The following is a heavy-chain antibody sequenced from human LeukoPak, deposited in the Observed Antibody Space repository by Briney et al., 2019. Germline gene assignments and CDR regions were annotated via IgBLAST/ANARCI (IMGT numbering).Heavy chain of an antibody. Sequence: PSETLSLTCTVSGGSISSYYWSWIRQPPGKGLEWIGYIYYSGSTNYNPSLKSRVTISVDTSKNQFSLKLSSVTAADTAVYYCATNLYSSSWYSRVNRYYYYGMDVWGQGTTVTVSS. D-gene: IGHD6-13*01. J-gene: IGHJ6*02. CDR3: ATNLYSSSWYSRVNRYYYYGMDV. V-gene: IGHV4-59*01. CDR1: GGSISSYY. CDR2: IYYSGST.